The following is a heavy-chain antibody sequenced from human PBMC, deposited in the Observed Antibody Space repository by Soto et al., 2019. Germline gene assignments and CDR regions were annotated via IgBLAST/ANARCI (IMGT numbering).Heavy chain of an antibody. Sequence: GGSLRLSCAASGFTFSNAWINWVRQAPGKGLEWVGRIKSKTDGGTTDFATPVKGRFAISRDDSKNIVYMQMNSLKIEDTAVYYCTTDSYSSILVVRFDYWGPGTLVTVSS. CDR2: IKSKTDGGTT. D-gene: IGHD2-2*01. CDR3: TTDSYSSILVVRFDY. CDR1: GFTFSNAW. V-gene: IGHV3-15*07. J-gene: IGHJ4*03.